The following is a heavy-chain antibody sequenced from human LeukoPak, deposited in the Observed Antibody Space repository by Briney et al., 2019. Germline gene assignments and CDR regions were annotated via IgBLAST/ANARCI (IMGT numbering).Heavy chain of an antibody. V-gene: IGHV3-7*04. J-gene: IGHJ4*02. Sequence: GGSLRLSCAASGFTFGSCWMSWVRQAPGKGLEWVGNINEDGGEKYHVDSVKGRFTISRDNAKNSLYLQMDSLTAADTAVYYCARASDVGTIDYWGQGTLVTVSS. CDR1: GFTFGSCW. CDR2: INEDGGEK. CDR3: ARASDVGTIDY. D-gene: IGHD7-27*01.